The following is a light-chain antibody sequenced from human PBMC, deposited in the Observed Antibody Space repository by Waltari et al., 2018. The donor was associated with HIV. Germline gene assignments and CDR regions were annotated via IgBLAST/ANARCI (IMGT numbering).Light chain of an antibody. V-gene: IGKV1-39*01. J-gene: IGKJ4*01. CDR3: QQSYSTPVT. CDR2: AAS. Sequence: DLAVTECQSSLSASVGDSVTITCRASQSISSYLNWYQQKPGKAPKGLIYAASSLQSGVPSRFRGSGSGTDFTLTSSSLQPEDFATYYCQQSYSTPVTFGGGTNVEIK. CDR1: QSISSY.